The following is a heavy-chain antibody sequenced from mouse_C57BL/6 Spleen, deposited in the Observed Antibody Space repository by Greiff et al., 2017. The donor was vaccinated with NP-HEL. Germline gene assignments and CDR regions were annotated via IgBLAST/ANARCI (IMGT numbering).Heavy chain of an antibody. CDR3: AMRGGNGYDKIWYAMDY. D-gene: IGHD2-2*01. J-gene: IGHJ4*01. V-gene: IGHV1-74*01. CDR1: GYTFTSYW. CDR2: IHPSDSDT. Sequence: QVQLQQPGAELVKPGASVKVSCKASGYTFTSYWMHWVKQRPGQGLEWIGRIHPSDSDTNYNQKFKGKATLTVDKSSSTAYMQLSSLTSEDSAVYYCAMRGGNGYDKIWYAMDYWGQGTSVTVSS.